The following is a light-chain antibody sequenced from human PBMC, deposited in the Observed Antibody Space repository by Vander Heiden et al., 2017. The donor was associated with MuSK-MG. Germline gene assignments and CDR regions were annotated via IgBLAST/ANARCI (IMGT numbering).Light chain of an antibody. Sequence: EIVVTQSPATLSLSPGERATLSCRASQSVGSSLAWYQQRPGQAPRLLIYDASNRATGIPGRFIGSGSGTDFSLTTSSLEPEDCAVYYCQQRSNWPPTFGGGTKVEIK. CDR1: QSVGSS. CDR2: DAS. J-gene: IGKJ4*01. V-gene: IGKV3-11*01. CDR3: QQRSNWPPT.